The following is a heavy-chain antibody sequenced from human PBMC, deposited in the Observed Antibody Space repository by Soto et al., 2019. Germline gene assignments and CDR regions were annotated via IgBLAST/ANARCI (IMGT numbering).Heavy chain of an antibody. J-gene: IGHJ2*01. CDR1: GYTFTSYY. V-gene: IGHV1-46*03. D-gene: IGHD5-12*01. Sequence: QVQLVQSGAEVKKPGASVKVSCKASGYTFTSYYMHWVRQAPGLGLEWMGIINASGGSTSYAQKFHGRVTMTRDTSTDTVYMELSSLRSGDTAVYYCARVKGRLVASACFDLWGRGTLVTVSS. CDR3: ARVKGRLVASACFDL. CDR2: INASGGST.